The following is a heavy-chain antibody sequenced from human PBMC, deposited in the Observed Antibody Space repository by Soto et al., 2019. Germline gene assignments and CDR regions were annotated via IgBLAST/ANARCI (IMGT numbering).Heavy chain of an antibody. CDR1: GYSFTSYW. V-gene: IGHV5-10-1*01. J-gene: IGHJ5*02. Sequence: PGESLKISCKGSGYSFTSYWISWVRQMPGKGLEWMGRIDPSDSYTNYSPSFQGHVTISADKSISTAYLQWSSLKASDTAMYYCARFGIAAAATVRFDPWGQGTLVTVSS. CDR2: IDPSDSYT. D-gene: IGHD6-13*01. CDR3: ARFGIAAAATVRFDP.